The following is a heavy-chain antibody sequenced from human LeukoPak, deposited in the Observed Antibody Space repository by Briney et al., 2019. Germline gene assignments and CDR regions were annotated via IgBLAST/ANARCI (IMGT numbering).Heavy chain of an antibody. CDR1: GYTFTGYY. V-gene: IGHV1-18*04. CDR3: ARVVDSSSWFPNYYYYYMDV. D-gene: IGHD6-13*01. CDR2: ISPDNGNT. J-gene: IGHJ6*03. Sequence: ASVKVSCKASGYTFTGYYIHWVRQAPGQGLEWMGWISPDNGNTNYAQKLQGRVTMTTDTSTTTAYMEVRSLRSDDTAVYYCARVVDSSSWFPNYYYYYMDVWGKGTTVTVSS.